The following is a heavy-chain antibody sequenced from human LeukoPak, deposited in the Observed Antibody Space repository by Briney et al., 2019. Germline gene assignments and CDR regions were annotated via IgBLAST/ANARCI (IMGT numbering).Heavy chain of an antibody. CDR1: GFTFSSYA. J-gene: IGHJ6*03. Sequence: PGGSLRLSCAASGFTFSSYAMSWARQAPGKGLEWISAISGSGGSTYYADSVKGRFTISRDNSKNTLYLQMNSLRAEDTAVYYCAKQQLGSYYMDVWGKGTTVTVSS. CDR3: AKQQLGSYYMDV. V-gene: IGHV3-23*01. CDR2: ISGSGGST. D-gene: IGHD6-6*01.